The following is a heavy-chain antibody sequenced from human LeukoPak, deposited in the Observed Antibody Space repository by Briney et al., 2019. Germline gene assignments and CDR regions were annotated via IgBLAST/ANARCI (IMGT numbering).Heavy chain of an antibody. Sequence: GGSLRLSCAASGFTFSDYYMSWIRQAPGKGLEWVSYISSSGSTIYYADSVKGRFTISRDNAKNSLYLQMNSLRAEDTAVYYCARRRRATMVRDRGYFGYWGQGTLVTVSS. CDR2: ISSSGSTI. V-gene: IGHV3-11*01. J-gene: IGHJ4*02. CDR3: ARRRRATMVRDRGYFGY. D-gene: IGHD3-10*01. CDR1: GFTFSDYY.